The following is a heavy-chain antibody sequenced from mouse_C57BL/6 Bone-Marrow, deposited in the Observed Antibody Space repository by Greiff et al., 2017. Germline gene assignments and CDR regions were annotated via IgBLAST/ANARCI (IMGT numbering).Heavy chain of an antibody. J-gene: IGHJ4*01. V-gene: IGHV1-53*01. CDR2: INPSNGGT. CDR1: GYTFTSYW. Sequence: VQLQQPGTELVKPGASVKLSCKASGYTFTSYWMHWVKQRPGQGLEWIGNINPSNGGTNYNEKFKSKATLTVDTSSSTAYMQLSSLTSEDSAVYYCARGGALQRRLNYAMDYWGQGTSVTVSS. D-gene: IGHD2-12*01. CDR3: ARGGALQRRLNYAMDY.